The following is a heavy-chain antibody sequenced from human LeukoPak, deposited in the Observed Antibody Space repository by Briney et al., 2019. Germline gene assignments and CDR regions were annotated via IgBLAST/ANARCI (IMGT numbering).Heavy chain of an antibody. CDR2: IFAADSDT. J-gene: IGHJ4*02. CDR1: GYSFTSYW. CDR3: ARSMCSSTSCYSIGPSDY. D-gene: IGHD2-2*01. Sequence: GESLEISCKGSGYSFTSYWIGWVRQMPGKGLEWMGIIFAADSDTRYSPSFQGQVTISADKSINTAYLQWSSLKASDTAMYYCARSMCSSTSCYSIGPSDYWGQGTLVTVSS. V-gene: IGHV5-51*01.